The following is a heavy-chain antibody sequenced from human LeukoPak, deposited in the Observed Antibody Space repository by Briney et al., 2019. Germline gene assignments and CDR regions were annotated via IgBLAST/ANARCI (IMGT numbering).Heavy chain of an antibody. D-gene: IGHD3-16*02. J-gene: IGHJ4*02. CDR3: ARDTVWGSYRYFDY. Sequence: SETLSLTCTVSGGSISSGSYYWSWIRQPAGKGLEWIGRIYTSGSTNYNPSLKSRVTISVDTSKNQFSLKLSSVTAADTAVYYCARDTVWGSYRYFDYWGQGTLVTVSS. V-gene: IGHV4-61*02. CDR2: IYTSGST. CDR1: GGSISSGSYY.